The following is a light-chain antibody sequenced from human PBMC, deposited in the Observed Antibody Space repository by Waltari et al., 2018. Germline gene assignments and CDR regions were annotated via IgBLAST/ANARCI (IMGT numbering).Light chain of an antibody. V-gene: IGLV2-23*01. CDR3: CSYAGSGTYV. CDR2: DGS. CDR1: SSDVGGYKY. J-gene: IGLJ1*01. Sequence: QSALTQPASVSGSPGQSITISCTGTSSDVGGYKYVSWYQQHPGKAPKVMIYDGSERPSGVSNLFSGSKSANTASLTIAGLQAEDEADYYCCSYAGSGTYVFGSGTKVTVL.